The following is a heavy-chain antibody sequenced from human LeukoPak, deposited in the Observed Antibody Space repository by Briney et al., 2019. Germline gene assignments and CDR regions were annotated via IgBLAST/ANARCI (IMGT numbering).Heavy chain of an antibody. Sequence: SETLSLTCAVYGGSFSGYYWSWIRQPPGKGLEWIGEINHSGSTNYNPSLKNRVTTSVDTSKNQSSLKLSSVTAADTTAYYCARFRIAVADAYYYYYMDVWGKGTTVTVSS. CDR3: ARFRIAVADAYYYYYMDV. CDR1: GGSFSGYY. J-gene: IGHJ6*03. V-gene: IGHV4-34*01. CDR2: INHSGST. D-gene: IGHD6-19*01.